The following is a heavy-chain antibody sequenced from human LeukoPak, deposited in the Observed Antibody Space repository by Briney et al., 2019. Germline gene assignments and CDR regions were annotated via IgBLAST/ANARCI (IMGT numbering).Heavy chain of an antibody. J-gene: IGHJ4*02. D-gene: IGHD5-18*01. CDR1: GGSISSYY. Sequence: SETLSLTCTVCGGSISSYYWSWIRQPPGKGLEWIGYIYYSGSTNYNPSLKSRVTISVDTSKNQFSLKLSSVTAADTAVYYCARVDTAILPYFDYWGQGTLVTVSS. CDR3: ARVDTAILPYFDY. V-gene: IGHV4-59*01. CDR2: IYYSGST.